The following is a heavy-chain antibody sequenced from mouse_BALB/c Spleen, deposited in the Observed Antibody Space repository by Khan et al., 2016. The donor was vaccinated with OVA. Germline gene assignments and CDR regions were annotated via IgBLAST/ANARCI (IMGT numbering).Heavy chain of an antibody. Sequence: QVQLQQPGAELARPGASVKLSCTASGYTFTDYYINWVKQRTGQGLEWIGEISPGSGDTYYNERFMGKATLTADKSSSTAYMQLSSLPSEASAVYFCARGNYFGYTFAYWGQGTLVTVSA. CDR3: ARGNYFGYTFAY. D-gene: IGHD1-2*01. CDR1: GYTFTDYY. J-gene: IGHJ3*01. CDR2: ISPGSGDT. V-gene: IGHV1-77*01.